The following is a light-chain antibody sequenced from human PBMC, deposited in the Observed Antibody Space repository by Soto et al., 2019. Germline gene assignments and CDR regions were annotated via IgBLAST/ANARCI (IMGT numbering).Light chain of an antibody. Sequence: DLQMTQAPSSLSASVGDRVTITCRARQDISTYLAWYQQKPGKVPKLLISAAYTLQSGVPPRFSGSGSGTDFTLTISSLQPEDVATYYCQKYDNAPLTFGGGTKEEIK. V-gene: IGKV1-27*01. CDR3: QKYDNAPLT. CDR2: AAY. J-gene: IGKJ4*01. CDR1: QDISTY.